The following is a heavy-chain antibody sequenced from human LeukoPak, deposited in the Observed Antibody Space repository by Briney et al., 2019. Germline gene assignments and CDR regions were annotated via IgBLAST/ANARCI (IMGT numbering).Heavy chain of an antibody. CDR3: ARHVEQWLTPFDY. D-gene: IGHD6-19*01. Sequence: PSGTLSLTCGVSGGSVINTNWWTWVRQPPGKGLEWIGEVHLDGRTNYNPSLESRLTMSVDVSENQVSLKLTSVTAADTAVYYCARHVEQWLTPFDYWGQGTLVTVSS. CDR1: GGSVINTNW. J-gene: IGHJ4*02. CDR2: VHLDGRT. V-gene: IGHV4-4*02.